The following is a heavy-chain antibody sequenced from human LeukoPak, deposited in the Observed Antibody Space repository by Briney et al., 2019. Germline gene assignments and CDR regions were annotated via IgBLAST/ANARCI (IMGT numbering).Heavy chain of an antibody. CDR1: GLTFRSYA. CDR2: ISESGGST. V-gene: IGHV3-23*01. J-gene: IGHJ4*02. Sequence: PGGSLRLSCAASGLTFRSYAMSWVRQAPGKGLEWVSDISESGGSTHYADSVKGRFTISRDNSKNTLYLQMNTLRAEDTAVYFCAKIRGYTYGFGDYWGQGILVTVSS. D-gene: IGHD5-18*01. CDR3: AKIRGYTYGFGDY.